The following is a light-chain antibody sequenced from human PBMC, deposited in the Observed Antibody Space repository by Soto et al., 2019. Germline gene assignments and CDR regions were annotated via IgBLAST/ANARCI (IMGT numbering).Light chain of an antibody. V-gene: IGKV3-20*01. CDR2: GGS. J-gene: IGKJ2*01. CDR3: QQYGNSPS. CDR1: QRVSGSS. Sequence: VLTQSPGTLSLSPGDRATLSCRASQRVSGSSLAWYQQKPGQAPRRLIYGGSNRATGVPDRFSGSGSGADFTLTISRLEPEDFAVYHCQQYGNSPSFGQGTKLEIK.